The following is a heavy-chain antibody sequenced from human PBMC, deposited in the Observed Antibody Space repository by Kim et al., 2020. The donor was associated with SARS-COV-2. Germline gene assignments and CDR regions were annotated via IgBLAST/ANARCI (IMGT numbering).Heavy chain of an antibody. V-gene: IGHV3-33*01. CDR1: GFTFYNYG. CDR3: ARGPGDRTTCPEH. J-gene: IGHJ1*01. CDR2: IWYDGSNT. Sequence: GGSLRLSCVGSGFTFYNYGMHWVRQAPGKGLEWVAFIWYDGSNTYYEDAVKGRFTISRDNSKNTLYLQMNSLRADDTAWYYCARGPGDRTTCPEHWGQGTLVSVSS. D-gene: IGHD3-16*01.